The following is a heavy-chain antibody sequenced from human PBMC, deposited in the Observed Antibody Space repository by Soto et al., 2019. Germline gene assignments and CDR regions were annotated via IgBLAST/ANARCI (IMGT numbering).Heavy chain of an antibody. CDR3: ARGATHGSSWYFWFDP. Sequence: QVQLVQSGAEVRMPGSSVKVSCKASGGTFSTYPINWVRQAPGQGLEWMGGIIPLFGTTNYAQKFKGRGTITADESTSTAYMELSSLRAEDAAVDYCARGATHGSSWYFWFDPWGQGTLVTVSS. D-gene: IGHD6-13*01. CDR1: GGTFSTYP. V-gene: IGHV1-69*01. J-gene: IGHJ5*02. CDR2: IIPLFGTT.